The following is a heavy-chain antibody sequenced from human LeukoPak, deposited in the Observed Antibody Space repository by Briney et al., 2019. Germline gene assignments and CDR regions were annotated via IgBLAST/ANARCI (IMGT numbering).Heavy chain of an antibody. CDR1: GYTFTGYY. D-gene: IGHD6-19*01. V-gene: IGHV1-2*02. Sequence: ASVKVSCKASGYTFTGYYMHWVRQAPGQGLGWMGWINPNSGGTNYSQKFQGRVTMTRATSNSTAYMELGRLRSDDTAVDYCARDRTRTGYSSGWYHDYWGQGTLLAV. CDR2: INPNSGGT. CDR3: ARDRTRTGYSSGWYHDY. J-gene: IGHJ4*02.